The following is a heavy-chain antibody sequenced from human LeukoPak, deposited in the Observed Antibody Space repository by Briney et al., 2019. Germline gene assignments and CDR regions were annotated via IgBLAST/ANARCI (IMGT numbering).Heavy chain of an antibody. J-gene: IGHJ5*02. V-gene: IGHV4-39*07. CDR1: GGSISSSSYY. CDR2: IYYSGSA. Sequence: SETLSLTCTVSGGSISSSSYYWGRIRQPPGKGLEWIGSIYYSGSAYYNPSLKSRVTISIDTSKNQFSLKLSSVTAADTALYYCARDRAENSNWNYVLGWFDPWGQGTLVTVSS. D-gene: IGHD1-7*01. CDR3: ARDRAENSNWNYVLGWFDP.